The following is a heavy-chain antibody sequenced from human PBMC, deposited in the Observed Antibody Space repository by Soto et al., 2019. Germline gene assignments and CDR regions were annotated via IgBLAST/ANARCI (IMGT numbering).Heavy chain of an antibody. CDR2: IYRTGST. V-gene: IGHV4-4*02. Sequence: SETLSLTCAVSGGSFTSNNWWTWVRQPPGQGLEWIGEIYRTGSTDYNPSLKSRVTISLDKSENQFSLKVTSLTAADTAVYYCASRDPGTSVDYWGQGTLVTVSS. J-gene: IGHJ4*02. CDR1: GGSFTSNNW. CDR3: ASRDPGTSVDY. D-gene: IGHD1-7*01.